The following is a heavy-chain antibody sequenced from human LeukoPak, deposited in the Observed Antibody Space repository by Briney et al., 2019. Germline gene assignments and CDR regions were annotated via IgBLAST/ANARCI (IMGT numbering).Heavy chain of an antibody. Sequence: PGGSLRLSCAASGSTFSSYGMYWVRQAPGKGLEWVAFIRYDGSNKYYADSVKGRFTISRDNSKNTLYLQMKSLRAEDTAVYYCAKGGGYEAQYYYYYLDVWGKGTTVTISS. CDR2: IRYDGSNK. J-gene: IGHJ6*03. V-gene: IGHV3-30*02. CDR3: AKGGGYEAQYYYYYLDV. D-gene: IGHD5-12*01. CDR1: GSTFSSYG.